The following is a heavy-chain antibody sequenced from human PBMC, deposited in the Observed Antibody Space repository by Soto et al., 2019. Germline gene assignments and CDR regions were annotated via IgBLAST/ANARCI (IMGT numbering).Heavy chain of an antibody. J-gene: IGHJ6*02. V-gene: IGHV3-30*03. D-gene: IGHD2-2*01. CDR2: ISYDGSNK. CDR3: ASGSYCSSTSCSPYYYYGMDV. CDR1: GFTFSSYG. Sequence: LRLSCAASGFTFSSYGMHWVRQAPGKGLEWVAVISYDGSNKYYADSVKGRFTISRDNSKNTLYLQMNSLRAEDTAVYYCASGSYCSSTSCSPYYYYGMDVWGQGTTVTVSS.